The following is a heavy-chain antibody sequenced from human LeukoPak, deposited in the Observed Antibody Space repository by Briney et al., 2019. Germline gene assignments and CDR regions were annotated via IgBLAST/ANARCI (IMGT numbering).Heavy chain of an antibody. CDR2: ISYDGSNK. CDR3: ARFRFGYYDSSAPR. D-gene: IGHD3-22*01. V-gene: IGHV3-30*04. J-gene: IGHJ4*02. Sequence: PGGSLRLSCAASGFTFSSYAMHWVRQAPGKGLEWVAVISYDGSNKYYADSVKGRFTISRDNSKNTLYLQMNSLRAEDTAVYYCARFRFGYYDSSAPRWGQGTLVTVSS. CDR1: GFTFSSYA.